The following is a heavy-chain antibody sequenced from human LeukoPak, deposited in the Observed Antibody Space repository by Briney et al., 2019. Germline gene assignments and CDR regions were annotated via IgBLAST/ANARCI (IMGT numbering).Heavy chain of an antibody. Sequence: SETLSLTCTVSGGSISSSSYYWGWIRQPPGKGLGWIGSIYYSGSTYYNPSLKSRVTISVDTSKNQFSLKLSSVTAADTAVYYCARHQGGSGPILPFDSWGQGTLVTVSS. V-gene: IGHV4-39*01. D-gene: IGHD3-10*01. CDR1: GGSISSSSYY. CDR3: ARHQGGSGPILPFDS. CDR2: IYYSGST. J-gene: IGHJ4*02.